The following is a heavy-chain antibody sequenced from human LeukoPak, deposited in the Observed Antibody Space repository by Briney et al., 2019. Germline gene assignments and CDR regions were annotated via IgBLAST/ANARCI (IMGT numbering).Heavy chain of an antibody. D-gene: IGHD1-1*01. CDR2: INNDGSSA. CDR1: GFTFNNYW. V-gene: IGHV3-74*01. J-gene: IGHJ6*02. CDR3: ARRGTGHGMDV. Sequence: GVLRLSCAASGFTFNNYWIHWVRQVPGKGLVWVSRINNDGSSASYVDSVKGRFTISRDNAKNTLFLQMNSLRAEDTAVYYCARRGTGHGMDVWGQGTTVIVSS.